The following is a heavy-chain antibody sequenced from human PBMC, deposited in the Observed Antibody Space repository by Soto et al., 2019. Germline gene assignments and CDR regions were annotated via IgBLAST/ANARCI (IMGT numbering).Heavy chain of an antibody. CDR1: GGSFSGNY. V-gene: IGHV4-34*01. Sequence: ETLSLTCAVYGGSFSGNYWSWIRQPPGKGLEWIGEFSDSGSTNYNPSLKSRVIISEDMSKSQFSLKLSSVTAADTAVYYCARGNFYYGLDVWGQGTTVTVSS. CDR2: FSDSGST. CDR3: ARGNFYYGLDV. J-gene: IGHJ6*02.